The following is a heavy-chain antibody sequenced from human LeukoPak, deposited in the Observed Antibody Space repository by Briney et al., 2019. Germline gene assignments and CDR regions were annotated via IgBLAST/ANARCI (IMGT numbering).Heavy chain of an antibody. D-gene: IGHD2-2*01. CDR1: GFSFRGYS. CDR2: ISYDGSQK. Sequence: PGTSLRLSCAAPGFSFRGYSLHWVRQAPRKVLEWVAIISYDGSQKHYAESVKGRFAISRDNPKNTVYLQVNSLTEDDTAVYYCVRSPSNSWHTFEYWGQGILVTVSS. J-gene: IGHJ4*02. V-gene: IGHV3-30*03. CDR3: VRSPSNSWHTFEY.